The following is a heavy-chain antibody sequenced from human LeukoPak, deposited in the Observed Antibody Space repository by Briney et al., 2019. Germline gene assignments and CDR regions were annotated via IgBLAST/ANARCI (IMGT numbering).Heavy chain of an antibody. CDR2: ISAYNGNT. V-gene: IGHV1-18*01. Sequence: ASVKVSCKASGYTFTSYGISWVRQAPGQGLEWMGWISAYNGNTNYVQKLQGRVTMTTDTSTSTVYMELRGLRSDDTAVYYCAREPHYYDSSGYNSFDYWGQGTLVTVSS. CDR1: GYTFTSYG. J-gene: IGHJ4*02. CDR3: AREPHYYDSSGYNSFDY. D-gene: IGHD3-22*01.